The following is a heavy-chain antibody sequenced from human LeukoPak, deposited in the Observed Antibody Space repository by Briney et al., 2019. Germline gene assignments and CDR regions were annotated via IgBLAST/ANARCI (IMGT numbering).Heavy chain of an antibody. CDR1: GGSFSGYY. Sequence: PSETLSLTCAVYGGSFSGYYWNWIRQPPGKGLEWIGEINHSGRTNYNSSLKSRVTISVDTSKKQFSLKLSSVTAADTAVYYCARGVDYYGVWGQGTLVTVSS. D-gene: IGHD3-10*01. CDR2: INHSGRT. V-gene: IGHV4-34*01. J-gene: IGHJ4*02. CDR3: ARGVDYYGV.